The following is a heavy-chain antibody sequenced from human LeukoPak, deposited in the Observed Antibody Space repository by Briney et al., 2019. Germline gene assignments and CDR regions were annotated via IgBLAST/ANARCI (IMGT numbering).Heavy chain of an antibody. J-gene: IGHJ4*02. Sequence: ASVKVSCKASGYTFTSYYMHWVRQAPGQGLERMGIINPSGGSTSYAQKFQGRVTMTRDMSTSTVYMELSSLRSEDTAVYYCARVGSSGYSDYWGQGTLVTVSS. D-gene: IGHD3-22*01. CDR2: INPSGGST. CDR1: GYTFTSYY. CDR3: ARVGSSGYSDY. V-gene: IGHV1-46*01.